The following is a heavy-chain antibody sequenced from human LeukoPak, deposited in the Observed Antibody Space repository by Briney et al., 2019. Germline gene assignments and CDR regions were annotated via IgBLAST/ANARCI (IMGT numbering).Heavy chain of an antibody. V-gene: IGHV3-23*01. CDR2: ISGSGDST. CDR3: ARDFELSH. D-gene: IGHD3-16*02. J-gene: IGHJ4*02. CDR1: GFTFSSNA. Sequence: GGSLRLSCTASGFTFSSNAMSWVRQAPGKGLEWVSTISGSGDSTYYADSVKGRFTISRDNSKNTLYLQMNSLRAEDTAVYYCARDFELSHWGQGTLVTVSS.